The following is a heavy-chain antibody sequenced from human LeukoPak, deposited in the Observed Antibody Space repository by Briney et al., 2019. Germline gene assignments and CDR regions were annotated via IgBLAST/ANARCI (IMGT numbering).Heavy chain of an antibody. Sequence: PGGSLRLSCAASGFTFSSYSMNWVRQAPGKGLEWVSSISSSSSYIYYADSVKGRFTISRDNAKNSLYLQMNSLRAEDTAVYCCARVGCSSTSCHHDYWGQGTLVTVSS. CDR3: ARVGCSSTSCHHDY. CDR1: GFTFSSYS. V-gene: IGHV3-21*01. D-gene: IGHD2-2*01. CDR2: ISSSSSYI. J-gene: IGHJ4*02.